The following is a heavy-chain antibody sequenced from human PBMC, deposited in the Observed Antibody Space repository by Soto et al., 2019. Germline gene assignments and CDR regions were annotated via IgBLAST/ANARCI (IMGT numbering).Heavy chain of an antibody. CDR3: AREMTTRGMDV. J-gene: IGHJ6*02. CDR1: GYTFTSYD. Sequence: QVQLVQSGAEVKKPGASVKVSCKASGYTFTSYDINWVRQATGQVVEWMGWMNPNSGNTGYAQKFQGRVTMTKNTTISTVDMELSSLRAEGTAVDYCAREMTTRGMDVGGQGTTVTVSS. V-gene: IGHV1-8*01. D-gene: IGHD1-1*01. CDR2: MNPNSGNT.